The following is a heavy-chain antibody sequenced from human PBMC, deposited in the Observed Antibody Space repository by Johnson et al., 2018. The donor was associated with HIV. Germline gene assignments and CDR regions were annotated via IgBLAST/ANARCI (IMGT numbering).Heavy chain of an antibody. J-gene: IGHJ3*02. CDR1: GFTFSSYA. CDR3: ARDSTPWGGDYVGYAFDI. Sequence: VQLVESGGGVVQPGRSLRLSCAASGFTFSSYAMHWVRQAPGKGLEWVANIKQDGSEKYYADYVKGRFTISRENAKNSLYLRMNSRRAEDTAVYYCARDSTPWGGDYVGYAFDIWGQGTMVAVSS. CDR2: IKQDGSEK. D-gene: IGHD4-17*01. V-gene: IGHV3-7*01.